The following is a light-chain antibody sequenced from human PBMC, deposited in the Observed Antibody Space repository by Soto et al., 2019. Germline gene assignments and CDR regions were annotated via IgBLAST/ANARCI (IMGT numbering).Light chain of an antibody. CDR2: DAS. J-gene: IGKJ3*01. V-gene: IGKV3-11*01. CDR3: QQRSNWSPIFT. Sequence: EIVLTQSPATLSLSPGERATLSCRASQSVSSYLAWYQQKPGQAPRLLIYDASNRATGIPARFSGSGSRTDFTLTISCLEPEDFAVYYCQQRSNWSPIFTFGPGTKVDIK. CDR1: QSVSSY.